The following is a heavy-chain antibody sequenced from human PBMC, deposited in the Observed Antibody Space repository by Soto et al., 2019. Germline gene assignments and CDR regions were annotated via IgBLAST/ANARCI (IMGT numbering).Heavy chain of an antibody. V-gene: IGHV4-31*03. CDR1: GGSISSGGYY. D-gene: IGHD5-18*01. CDR3: ARDRRHSYGHGAFDY. J-gene: IGHJ4*02. Sequence: SETLSLTCTVSGGSISSGGYYWSWIRQHPGKGLEWIGYIYYSGSTYYNPSLKSRVTISVDTSKNQFSLKLSSVTAADTAVYYCARDRRHSYGHGAFDYWGQGTLVTVSS. CDR2: IYYSGST.